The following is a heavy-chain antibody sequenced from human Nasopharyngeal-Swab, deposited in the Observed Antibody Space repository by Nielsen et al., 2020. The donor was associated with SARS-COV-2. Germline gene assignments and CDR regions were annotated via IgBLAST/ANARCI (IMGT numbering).Heavy chain of an antibody. CDR3: ASWPRESSSWFWS. CDR2: FYDSGRT. Sequence: SETLSLTCTVSGASITNYYWTWVRQSPGKGPEWIGSFYDSGRTNYRSSLKSRVTMSVDTSKSQFSLKLTSVIAADTAVYFCASWPRESSSWFWSWGLGTLVTVSS. J-gene: IGHJ4*02. V-gene: IGHV4-59*01. CDR1: GASITNYY. D-gene: IGHD6-13*01.